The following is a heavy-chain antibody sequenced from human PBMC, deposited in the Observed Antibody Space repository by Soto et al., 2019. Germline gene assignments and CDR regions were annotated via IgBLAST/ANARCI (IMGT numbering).Heavy chain of an antibody. Sequence: QITLRQSGPTRVRPTQPLTLTCNFSGFSLSSSGVGVGWIRQPPGKAPEWLVVIYWDDDKRYSPSLKSRLTITKNSSKQKVILTMTNMEPVNTGRYYCSPMAQYTGSHGDGGYFDAWGQGTPVTVSP. J-gene: IGHJ4*02. CDR3: SPMAQYTGSHGDGGYFDA. D-gene: IGHD1-26*01. CDR1: GFSLSSSGVG. CDR2: IYWDDDK. V-gene: IGHV2-5*02.